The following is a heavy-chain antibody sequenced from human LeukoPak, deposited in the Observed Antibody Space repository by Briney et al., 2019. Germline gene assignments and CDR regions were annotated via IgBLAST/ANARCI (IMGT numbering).Heavy chain of an antibody. V-gene: IGHV6-1*01. D-gene: IGHD6-6*01. Sequence: SQTLSLTCDISGDSVSSNSAVWNWIRQSPSRGLEWLGRTYYRSKWYNDYAVSVKSRITINPDTSKNQFSLQLNSVTPEDTAVYYCARGSSAGRGGWFDPWGQGTLVTVSS. CDR3: ARGSSAGRGGWFDP. CDR2: TYYRSKWYN. J-gene: IGHJ5*02. CDR1: GDSVSSNSAV.